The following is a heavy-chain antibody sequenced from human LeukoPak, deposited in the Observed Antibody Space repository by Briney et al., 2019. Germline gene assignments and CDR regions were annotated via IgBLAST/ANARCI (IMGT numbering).Heavy chain of an antibody. D-gene: IGHD2/OR15-2a*01. CDR1: GFTFSTYE. CDR2: ISGSGGST. CDR3: AKDLSHLEGYFDY. Sequence: PGGSLRLSCAASGFTFSTYEMNWVRQAPGKGLEWVSAISGSGGSTYYADSVKGRFTISRDNSKNTLYLQMNSLRAEDTAVYYCAKDLSHLEGYFDYWGQGTLVTVSS. V-gene: IGHV3-23*01. J-gene: IGHJ4*02.